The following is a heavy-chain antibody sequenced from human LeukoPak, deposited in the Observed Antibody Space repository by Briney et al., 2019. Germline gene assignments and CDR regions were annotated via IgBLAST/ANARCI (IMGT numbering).Heavy chain of an antibody. D-gene: IGHD6-6*01. Sequence: GASVKVSCKASGYTFTSYDINWVRQATGQGLEWMGWMNPNSGNTGYAQKFQGRVTMTRNTSISTAYMELSSLRSEDTAVYYCARGVRIAARPSSHPYYFDYWGQGTLVTVSS. CDR2: MNPNSGNT. V-gene: IGHV1-8*01. CDR1: GYTFTSYD. J-gene: IGHJ4*02. CDR3: ARGVRIAARPSSHPYYFDY.